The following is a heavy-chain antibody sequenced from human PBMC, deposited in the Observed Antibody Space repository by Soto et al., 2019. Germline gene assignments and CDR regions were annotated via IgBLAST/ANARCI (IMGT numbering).Heavy chain of an antibody. J-gene: IGHJ2*01. CDR3: AKVAVAGTTYWYFDL. CDR2: ISGSGGGT. CDR1: GFTFSSYA. D-gene: IGHD6-19*01. V-gene: IGHV3-23*01. Sequence: GGSLRLSCAASGFTFSSYAMSWVRQAPGKGLEWVSAISGSGGGTYYADSVKGRFTIPRDNSKNTLYLQMNSLRAEDTAVYYCAKVAVAGTTYWYFDLWGRGTLVTVSS.